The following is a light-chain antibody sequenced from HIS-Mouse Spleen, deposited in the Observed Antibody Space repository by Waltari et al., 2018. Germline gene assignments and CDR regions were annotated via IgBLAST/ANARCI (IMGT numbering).Light chain of an antibody. CDR2: EDS. CDR3: YSTDSSGNHRV. V-gene: IGLV3-10*01. CDR1: ALPKKY. Sequence: SYELTPPPSVSVSPGQTARITCSGDALPKKYAYWYQQKSGQAPVLVIYEDSKRPSGIPERFSGSSSGTMATVTISGAQVEDEADYYCYSTDSSGNHRVFGGGTKLTVL. J-gene: IGLJ2*01.